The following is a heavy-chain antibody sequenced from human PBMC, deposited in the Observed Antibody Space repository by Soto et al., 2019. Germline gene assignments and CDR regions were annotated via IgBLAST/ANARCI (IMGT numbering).Heavy chain of an antibody. V-gene: IGHV4-59*01. CDR1: GGSISSYY. CDR2: IYYSGST. Sequence: PSETLSLTCTVSGGSISSYYWSWIRQPPGKGLEWIGYIYYSGSTNYNPSLKSRVTISVDTSKNQFSLKLSSVTAADTAVYYCARAHLYYYYYMDVWGKGTTVTVSS. CDR3: ARAHLYYYYYMDV. J-gene: IGHJ6*03.